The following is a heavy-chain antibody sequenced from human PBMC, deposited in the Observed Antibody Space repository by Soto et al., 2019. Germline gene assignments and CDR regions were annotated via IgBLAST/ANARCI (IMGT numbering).Heavy chain of an antibody. D-gene: IGHD1-1*01. Sequence: QVHLVQSGAEVKKPGASVKVSCKGSGYAFTTYSITWVRQAPGQGLEWMGWISAHNGNTNYAQKLQGRVTVTGDTSTSTAYMELRSLRSDDTAVYYCARGRYGDYWGQGALVTVSS. J-gene: IGHJ4*02. CDR2: ISAHNGNT. CDR3: ARGRYGDY. CDR1: GYAFTTYS. V-gene: IGHV1-18*01.